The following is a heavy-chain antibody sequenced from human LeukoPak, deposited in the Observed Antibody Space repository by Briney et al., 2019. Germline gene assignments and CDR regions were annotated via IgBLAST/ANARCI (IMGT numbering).Heavy chain of an antibody. Sequence: GGSLRLSCAASGFTFSSYWMRWVRQAPGKGLEGVANIKNDGSEEYYVDSVKGRFIISRDNAKNSLFLQMNSLTVEDTAVYYCARAIRGSAVDTGDRWGQGTLVTVSS. V-gene: IGHV3-7*01. CDR2: IKNDGSEE. CDR1: GFTFSSYW. J-gene: IGHJ4*02. D-gene: IGHD3-10*01. CDR3: ARAIRGSAVDTGDR.